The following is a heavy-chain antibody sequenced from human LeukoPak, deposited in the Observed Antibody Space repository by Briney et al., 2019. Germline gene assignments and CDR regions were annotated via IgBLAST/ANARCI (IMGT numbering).Heavy chain of an antibody. J-gene: IGHJ4*02. CDR1: GDSVSSTTTV. CDR3: TRGWALNY. CDR2: TYYRSKWYS. D-gene: IGHD6-19*01. Sequence: SQTLSLTCAISGDSVSSTTTVWNWIRQSPSRGLEWLGRTYYRSKWYSDYAVSVKGRITINPDTSKSQFSLQLNSVTPEDTALYYCTRGWALNYWGQGTLVTVSS. V-gene: IGHV6-1*01.